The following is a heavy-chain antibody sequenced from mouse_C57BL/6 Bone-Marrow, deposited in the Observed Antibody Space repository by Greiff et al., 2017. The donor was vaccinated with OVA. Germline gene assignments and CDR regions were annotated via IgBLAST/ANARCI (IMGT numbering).Heavy chain of an antibody. CDR3: ARWAYYSNYGGYYFDY. D-gene: IGHD2-5*01. CDR2: INPGSGGT. J-gene: IGHJ2*01. CDR1: GYAFTNYL. V-gene: IGHV1-54*01. Sequence: VQLQQSGAELVRPGTSVKVSCKASGYAFTNYLIEWVKQRPGQGLAWIGVINPGSGGTNYNEKFKGKATLTADKSSSTAYMQLSSLTSEDSAVYFCARWAYYSNYGGYYFDYWGQGTTLTVSS.